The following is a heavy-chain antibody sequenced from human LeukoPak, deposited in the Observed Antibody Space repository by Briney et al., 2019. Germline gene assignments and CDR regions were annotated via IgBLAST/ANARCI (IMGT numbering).Heavy chain of an antibody. CDR2: INTDGRIT. CDR3: TRDGGSFCDFDY. J-gene: IGHJ4*02. Sequence: GGSLRLSCVASGFSFRNYAIHWVRQAPGKGLEYVSVINTDGRITYYPDSVKGRFTISRDNSKNTVYLQMGSLRGEDMAVYYCTRDGGSFCDFDYWGQGALVTVSS. V-gene: IGHV3-64*02. CDR1: GFSFRNYA. D-gene: IGHD1-26*01.